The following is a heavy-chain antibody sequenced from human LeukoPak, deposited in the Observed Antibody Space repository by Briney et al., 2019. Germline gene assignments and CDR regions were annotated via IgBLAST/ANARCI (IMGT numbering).Heavy chain of an antibody. V-gene: IGHV4-38-2*02. J-gene: IGHJ4*02. CDR3: ARDRGGYQNDY. CDR2: IYHSGST. CDR1: GYSISSGYY. D-gene: IGHD5-18*01. Sequence: SETLSFTCTVSGYSISSGYYWGWIRQPPGKGLEWIGSIYHSGSTYYNPSLKSRVTISVDTSKNQFSLKLSSVTAADTAVYYCARDRGGYQNDYWGQGTLVTVSS.